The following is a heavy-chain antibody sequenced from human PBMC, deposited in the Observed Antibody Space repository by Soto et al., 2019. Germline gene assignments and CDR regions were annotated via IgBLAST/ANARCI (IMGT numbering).Heavy chain of an antibody. D-gene: IGHD6-19*01. V-gene: IGHV1-18*04. J-gene: IGHJ4*02. CDR3: ARLNEPAEAVAGFDY. CDR2: ISAYNGNT. CDR1: GYTFTSYG. Sequence: QVQLVQSGAEVKKPRASVKVSCKASGYTFTSYGISWVRQAPGQGLEWMGWISAYNGNTNYAQKLQGRVTMTTDTSTSTAYMELRSLRSDDTAVYYCARLNEPAEAVAGFDYWGQGTLVTVSS.